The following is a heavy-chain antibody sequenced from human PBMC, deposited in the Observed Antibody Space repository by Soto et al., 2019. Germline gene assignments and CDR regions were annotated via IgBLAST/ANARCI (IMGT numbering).Heavy chain of an antibody. V-gene: IGHV3-23*01. CDR1: GFTFSSYA. Sequence: GGSLRLSCAASGFTFSSYAMSWVRQAPGKGLEWVSVISGSGGSTHYADSVKGRSTISRDNSKNTVFLHMNTLRVEDTAVYYCARALSRLRSGFDCWGQGTLVTVSS. J-gene: IGHJ4*02. CDR2: ISGSGGST. CDR3: ARALSRLRSGFDC. D-gene: IGHD3-16*01.